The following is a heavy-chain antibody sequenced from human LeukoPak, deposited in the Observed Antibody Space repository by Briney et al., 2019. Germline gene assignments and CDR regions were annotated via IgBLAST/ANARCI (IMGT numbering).Heavy chain of an antibody. V-gene: IGHV4-4*02. CDR2: VHLNGRT. J-gene: IGHJ4*02. CDR3: AREGGFYRPLDY. CDR1: GGXISATNW. Sequence: SGTLSLTCDVSGGXISATNWWTWVRQPPGGGMEWIGEVHLNGRTHYSPSLESRVTMSADMSENHISLQLTSVTAADTAVYYCAREGGFYRPLDYSGPGTLVIVSS. D-gene: IGHD2/OR15-2a*01.